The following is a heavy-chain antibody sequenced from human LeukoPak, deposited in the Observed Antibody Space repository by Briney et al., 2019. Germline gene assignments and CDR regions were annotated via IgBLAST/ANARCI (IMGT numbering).Heavy chain of an antibody. V-gene: IGHV3-33*08. CDR2: VWYDGSNK. CDR3: ARDQFYGKGGFDY. J-gene: IGHJ4*02. D-gene: IGHD4-17*01. CDR1: GFTFSSYA. Sequence: GGSLRLSCAASGFTFSSYAMSWVRQAPGKGLEWVAVVWYDGSNKYYADSVKGRFTISRDNSKNTLYLQMNSLRAEDTAVYYCARDQFYGKGGFDYWGQGTLVTVSS.